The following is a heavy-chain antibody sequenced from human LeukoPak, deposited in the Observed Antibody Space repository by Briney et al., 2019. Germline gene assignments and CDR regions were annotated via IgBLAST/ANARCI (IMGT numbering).Heavy chain of an antibody. Sequence: PGGSLRLSCAASGFTFSSYTMSWVRRAPGKGLEWVWTITTSDGNAYYADSVKGRFTVSRDNSKNTVYLQMNSLRAEDTAVYYCAKDGGLWVSAHWGDSWGRGTLVTVSS. D-gene: IGHD7-27*01. J-gene: IGHJ4*02. CDR3: AKDGGLWVSAHWGDS. V-gene: IGHV3-23*01. CDR2: ITTSDGNA. CDR1: GFTFSSYT.